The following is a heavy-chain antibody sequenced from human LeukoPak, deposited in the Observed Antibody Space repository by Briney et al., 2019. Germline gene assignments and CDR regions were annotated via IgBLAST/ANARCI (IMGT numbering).Heavy chain of an antibody. V-gene: IGHV3-9*01. CDR1: GFSFGDYN. Sequence: PGGSLRLSCEASGFSFGDYNMHWVRQAPGKGLEWVSGISWNSGSIGYADSVKGRFTISRDNAKNSLYLQMNSLRAEDTALYYCARAGLYNWNYEGTTYFDFWGQGTLVTVSA. J-gene: IGHJ4*02. D-gene: IGHD1-7*01. CDR3: ARAGLYNWNYEGTTYFDF. CDR2: ISWNSGSI.